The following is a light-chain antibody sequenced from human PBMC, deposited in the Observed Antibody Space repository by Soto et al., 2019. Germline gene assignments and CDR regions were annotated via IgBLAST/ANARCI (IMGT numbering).Light chain of an antibody. CDR3: QQYNKWPLT. CDR1: ESVSRN. J-gene: IGKJ4*01. Sequence: EIVMTQSPAPLSVSPGERATLSCRASESVSRNLAWYQQKPGQAPRLLIYAASTRATDIAARISGSGSGTEYTRTISSLQSEDFAVYYCQQYNKWPLTFGGGTKVEIK. V-gene: IGKV3-15*01. CDR2: AAS.